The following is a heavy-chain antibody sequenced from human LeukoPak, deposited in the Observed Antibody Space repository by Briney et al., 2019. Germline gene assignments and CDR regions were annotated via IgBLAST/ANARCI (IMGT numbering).Heavy chain of an antibody. Sequence: PGGSLRLPCAASGFTFSSYAMHWVRQAPGKGLEWVAVISYDGSNKYYADSVKGRFTISRDNSKNTLYLQMNSLRAEDTAVYYCAREGVPAAIDYWGQGTLVTVSS. CDR2: ISYDGSNK. CDR3: AREGVPAAIDY. CDR1: GFTFSSYA. J-gene: IGHJ4*02. V-gene: IGHV3-30-3*01. D-gene: IGHD2-2*01.